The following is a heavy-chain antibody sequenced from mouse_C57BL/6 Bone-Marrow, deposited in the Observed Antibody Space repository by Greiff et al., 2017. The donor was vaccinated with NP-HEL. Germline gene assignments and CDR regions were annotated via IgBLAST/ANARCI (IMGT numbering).Heavy chain of an antibody. CDR1: GYTFTDYN. D-gene: IGHD1-1*01. CDR3: ARDGSSYYYAMDY. Sequence: EVKLLESGPELVKPGASVKIPCKASGYTFTDYNMDWVKQSHGKSLEWIGDINPNNGGTIYNQKFKGKATLTVDKSSSTAYMELRSLTSEDTAVYYCARDGSSYYYAMDYWGQGTSVTVSS. V-gene: IGHV1-18*01. CDR2: INPNNGGT. J-gene: IGHJ4*01.